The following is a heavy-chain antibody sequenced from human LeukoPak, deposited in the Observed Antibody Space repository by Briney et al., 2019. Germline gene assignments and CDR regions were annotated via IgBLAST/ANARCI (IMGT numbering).Heavy chain of an antibody. CDR2: IYTSGST. J-gene: IGHJ4*02. V-gene: IGHV4-61*02. Sequence: SETLSLTCTVSGGSISSGSYYWSWIRQPAGKGLEWIGRIYTSGSTNYNPSLKSRVTISVDTSKNQFSLKLSSVTAADTAVYYCARFYDFWSGYYSDYWGQGTLVTVSS. CDR1: GGSISSGSYY. D-gene: IGHD3-3*01. CDR3: ARFYDFWSGYYSDY.